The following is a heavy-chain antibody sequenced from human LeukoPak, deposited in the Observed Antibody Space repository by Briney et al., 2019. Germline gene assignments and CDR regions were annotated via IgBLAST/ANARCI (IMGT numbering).Heavy chain of an antibody. CDR3: ARADDSSGLTDY. Sequence: PSETLSLTCTVSGGSISSGGYYWSWIRQHPGKGLEWIGYIYYSGSTYYNPSLESRVTISVDTSKNQFSLKLSSVTAADTAVYYCARADDSSGLTDYWGQGTLVTVSS. D-gene: IGHD3-22*01. CDR2: IYYSGST. J-gene: IGHJ4*02. V-gene: IGHV4-31*03. CDR1: GGSISSGGYY.